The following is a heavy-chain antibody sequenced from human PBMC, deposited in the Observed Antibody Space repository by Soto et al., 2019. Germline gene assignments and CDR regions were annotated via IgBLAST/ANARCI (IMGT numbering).Heavy chain of an antibody. CDR3: ARSITFDGLFSDN. CDR1: GGSISISNW. CDR2: IYHGGST. V-gene: IGHV4-4*02. J-gene: IGHJ4*02. Sequence: SETLSLTCAVPGGSISISNWWIWVRQSPGKGLEWIGEIYHGGSTNYNPSLKSRVTISVDKSKNQFSLKLSSLTAADTAVYYCARSITFDGLFSDNWGQGTLVTVSS. D-gene: IGHD3-9*01.